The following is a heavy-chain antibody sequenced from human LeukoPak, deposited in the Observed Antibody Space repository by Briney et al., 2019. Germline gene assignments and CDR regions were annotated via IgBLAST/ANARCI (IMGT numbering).Heavy chain of an antibody. D-gene: IGHD5-24*01. CDR1: GFTFSSYS. CDR3: ARDRRDGYNVDY. Sequence: GGSLRLSCAASGFTFSSYSMNWVRQAPGKGLEWVSSISSSSIYIYYADSVKGRFTISRGNAKNSLYLQMNSLRAEDTAVYYCARDRRDGYNVDYWGQGTLVTVSS. V-gene: IGHV3-21*01. CDR2: ISSSSIYI. J-gene: IGHJ4*02.